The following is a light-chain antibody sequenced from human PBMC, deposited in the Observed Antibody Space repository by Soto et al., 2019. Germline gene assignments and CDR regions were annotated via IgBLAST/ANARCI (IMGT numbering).Light chain of an antibody. CDR2: KAS. Sequence: DIQMTQSPSTRAASVGDRVTITCRASQSVSRWLAWYQQKPGNAPKLLIYKASTLESGVPSRFSGSGSGTEFTLAIRSLQPDDSATYYCQQYNDNWTFGQGTKV. J-gene: IGKJ1*01. V-gene: IGKV1-5*03. CDR1: QSVSRW. CDR3: QQYNDNWT.